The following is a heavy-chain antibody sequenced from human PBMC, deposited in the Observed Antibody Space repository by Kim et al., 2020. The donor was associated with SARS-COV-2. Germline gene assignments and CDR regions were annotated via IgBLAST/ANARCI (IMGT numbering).Heavy chain of an antibody. V-gene: IGHV3-30*18. CDR1: GFTFSGYG. J-gene: IGHJ6*02. CDR2: ISSDGSNK. CDR3: AKPGGSSPKYYHRYGMDV. D-gene: IGHD6-6*01. Sequence: GGSLRLSCAASGFTFSGYGIHWVRQAPGKGLEWIALISSDGSNKYYADSVKGRFTISRDNSKNTLYLQMSSLRAEDTAVYYCAKPGGSSPKYYHRYGMDVWGQGTTVTVSS.